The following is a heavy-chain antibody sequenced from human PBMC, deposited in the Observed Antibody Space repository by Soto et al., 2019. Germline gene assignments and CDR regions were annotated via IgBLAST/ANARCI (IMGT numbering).Heavy chain of an antibody. CDR2: IYYSGST. J-gene: IGHJ6*02. CDR1: GGSISSGGYY. CDR3: ALYCSSTSCYTYGMDV. Sequence: PSETLSLTCTVSGGSISSGGYYWSWIRQHPGKGLEWIGYIYYSGSTYYNPSLKSRVTISVDTSKNQFSLKLSSVTAADTAVYYCALYCSSTSCYTYGMDVWGQGTTATVSS. D-gene: IGHD2-2*02. V-gene: IGHV4-31*03.